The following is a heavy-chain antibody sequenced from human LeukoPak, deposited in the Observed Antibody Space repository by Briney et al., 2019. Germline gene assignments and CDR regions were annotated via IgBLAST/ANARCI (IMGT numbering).Heavy chain of an antibody. J-gene: IGHJ4*02. D-gene: IGHD2-2*01. CDR1: GYTLTELS. CDR2: FDPEDGET. Sequence: ASVKVSCKVSGYTLTELSMHWVRQAPGKGLGWMGGFDPEDGETIYAQKFQGRVTMTEDTSTDTAYMELSSLRSEDTAVYYCATDIVVVPAAELGYWGQGTLVTVSS. V-gene: IGHV1-24*01. CDR3: ATDIVVVPAAELGY.